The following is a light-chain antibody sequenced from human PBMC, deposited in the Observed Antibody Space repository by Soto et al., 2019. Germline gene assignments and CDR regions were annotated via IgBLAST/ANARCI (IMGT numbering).Light chain of an antibody. CDR3: PQYNDWPPEDT. CDR1: QNVATN. CDR2: GAT. J-gene: IGKJ2*01. Sequence: EILMTQSPASLSVSSGESATLSCRASQNVATNLAWYQHKPGQPPRLLIYGATTRATGVPARFSGSGSGTYFTLTVRGPQAEDSALYYCPQYNDWPPEDTFGQGTKLEIK. V-gene: IGKV3-15*01.